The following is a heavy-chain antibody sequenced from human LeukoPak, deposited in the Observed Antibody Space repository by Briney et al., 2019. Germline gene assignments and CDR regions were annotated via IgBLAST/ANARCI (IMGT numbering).Heavy chain of an antibody. D-gene: IGHD4-17*01. J-gene: IGHJ3*02. V-gene: IGHV3-20*04. CDR1: GFTFDDYG. CDR2: INWNGGST. CDR3: AKDLLTVTNAFDI. Sequence: GGSLRLSCAASGFTFDDYGMSWVRQAPGKGLEWVSGINWNGGSTGYADSVKGRFTISRDNAKNSLYLQMNSLRAEDTAVYYCAKDLLTVTNAFDIWGQGTMVTVSS.